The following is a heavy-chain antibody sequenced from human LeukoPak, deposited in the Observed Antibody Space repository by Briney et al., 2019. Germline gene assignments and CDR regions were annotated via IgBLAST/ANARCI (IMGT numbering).Heavy chain of an antibody. J-gene: IGHJ4*02. D-gene: IGHD3-10*01. Sequence: PSETLSLTCTVSGGSISNYYWSWIRQPPGKGLEWIGSIYYSGSTYYNPSLKSRVTISVDTSKNQFSLKLSSVTAADTAVYYCARRTTMVRGGYFDYWGQGTLVTVSS. V-gene: IGHV4-59*05. CDR3: ARRTTMVRGGYFDY. CDR2: IYYSGST. CDR1: GGSISNYY.